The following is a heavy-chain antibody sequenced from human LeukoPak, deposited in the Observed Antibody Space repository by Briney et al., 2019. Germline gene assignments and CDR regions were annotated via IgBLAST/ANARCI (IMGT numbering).Heavy chain of an antibody. D-gene: IGHD2-15*01. CDR3: AKEGLGYCSGGSCYYYYYYMDV. J-gene: IGHJ6*03. CDR2: LRYDGSNK. Sequence: GGSLRLASAAHGLPLSSYGMPWVRQAPGKGLGWEASLRYDGSNKNYADSVKGRFAITRDNCKSTLYLQMNSLRGEDTAVYYCAKEGLGYCSGGSCYYYYYYMDVWGKGTTVTISS. V-gene: IGHV3-30*02. CDR1: GLPLSSYG.